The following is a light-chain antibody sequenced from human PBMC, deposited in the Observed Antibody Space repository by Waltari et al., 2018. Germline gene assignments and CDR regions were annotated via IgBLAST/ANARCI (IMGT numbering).Light chain of an antibody. CDR1: SGHSSNI. V-gene: IGLV4-69*01. Sequence: QLVLTQSPSASASLGASVKLTCTLSSGHSSNIIAWHQQQPEKGPRDLMKVNSDGRHSKGDEVPWCLSCSSSGGERYRTSASVQAEDEGDYFGQTGGHGMWVFGGGTKLTIL. J-gene: IGLJ3*02. CDR3: QTGGHGMWV. CDR2: VNSDGRH.